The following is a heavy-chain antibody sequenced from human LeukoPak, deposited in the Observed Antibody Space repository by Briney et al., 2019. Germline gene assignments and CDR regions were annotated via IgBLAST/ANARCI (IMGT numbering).Heavy chain of an antibody. V-gene: IGHV1-18*01. CDR1: GYTLTELS. Sequence: ASVKVSCKVSGYTLTELSMHWVRQAPGKGLEWMGWISAYNGNTNYAQKLQGRVTMTTDTSTSTAYMELRSLRSDDTAVYYCARGYSNYWYFDLWGRGTLVTVSS. CDR2: ISAYNGNT. CDR3: ARGYSNYWYFDL. D-gene: IGHD4-11*01. J-gene: IGHJ2*01.